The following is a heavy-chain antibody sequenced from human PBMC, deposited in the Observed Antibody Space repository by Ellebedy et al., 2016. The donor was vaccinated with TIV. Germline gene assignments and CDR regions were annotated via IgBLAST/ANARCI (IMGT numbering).Heavy chain of an antibody. CDR1: GFTFDTDA. J-gene: IGHJ4*02. D-gene: IGHD6-19*01. Sequence: GESLKISCAASGFTFDTDAMTWVRQAPGKGLEWVSGISGSGDTTYYADSVKGRFTISRDSSKYTLYLQMNSLRAEDTAVYYCAKRYSSGWAQYYFDYWGQGTLVTVSS. CDR3: AKRYSSGWAQYYFDY. V-gene: IGHV3-23*01. CDR2: ISGSGDTT.